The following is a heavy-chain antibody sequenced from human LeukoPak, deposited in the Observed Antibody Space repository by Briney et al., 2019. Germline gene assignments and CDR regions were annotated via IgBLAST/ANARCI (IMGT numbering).Heavy chain of an antibody. CDR1: GGSISSSSYY. J-gene: IGHJ4*02. CDR3: ARGGITMVRGAIPFDY. Sequence: SETLSLTCTVSGGSISSSSYYWGWIRQLPGKGLEWIGSIYYSGSTYYNPSLKSRVTISVDTSKNQFSLKLSSVTAADTAVYYCARGGITMVRGAIPFDYWGQGTLVTVSS. D-gene: IGHD3-10*01. V-gene: IGHV4-39*07. CDR2: IYYSGST.